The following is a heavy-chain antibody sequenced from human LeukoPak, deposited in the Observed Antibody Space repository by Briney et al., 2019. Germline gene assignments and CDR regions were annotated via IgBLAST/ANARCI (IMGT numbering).Heavy chain of an antibody. V-gene: IGHV4-39*07. CDR2: IYYSGST. D-gene: IGHD3-22*01. J-gene: IGHJ3*02. Sequence: SETLSLTCTVSGGSISSSSYYWGWIRQPPGKGLEWIGSIYYSGSTYYNPSLKSRVTISVDTSKNQFSLKLSSVTAADTAVYYCARDGVAYDSSGYAFDIWGQGTMVTVSS. CDR3: ARDGVAYDSSGYAFDI. CDR1: GGSISSSSYY.